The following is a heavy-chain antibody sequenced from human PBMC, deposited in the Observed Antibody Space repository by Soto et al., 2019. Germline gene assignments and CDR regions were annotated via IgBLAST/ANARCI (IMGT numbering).Heavy chain of an antibody. J-gene: IGHJ6*02. CDR3: ARDRYSSSWYTIGRYYYGMDV. V-gene: IGHV4-34*01. CDR1: GGSFSGCY. CDR2: INHSGST. Sequence: TSETLSLTCAVYGGSFSGCYWSWIRQPPGKGLEWIGEINHSGSTNYNPSLKSRVTISVDTSKNQFSLKLSSVTAADTAVYYCARDRYSSSWYTIGRYYYGMDVWGQGTTVTVSS. D-gene: IGHD6-13*01.